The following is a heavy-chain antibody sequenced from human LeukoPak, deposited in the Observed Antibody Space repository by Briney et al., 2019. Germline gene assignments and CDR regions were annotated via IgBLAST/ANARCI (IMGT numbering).Heavy chain of an antibody. CDR1: GFTFSSYG. D-gene: IGHD2-2*01. J-gene: IGHJ4*02. CDR3: AKGYCSSTSCLGDY. Sequence: GGSLRLSCAASGFTFSSYGMSWVRQAPGKGLEWVSAISGSGGSTYYADSVKGRFTISRDNSKNTLYLQMNSLRAEDTAVYYCAKGYCSSTSCLGDYWGQGTLVTVSS. CDR2: ISGSGGST. V-gene: IGHV3-23*01.